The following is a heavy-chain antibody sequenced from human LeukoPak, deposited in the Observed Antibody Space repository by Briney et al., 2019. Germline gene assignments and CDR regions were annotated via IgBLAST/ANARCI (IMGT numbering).Heavy chain of an antibody. V-gene: IGHV1-8*02. Sequence: ASVKVSCKASGYTFTSYGINWVRQATGQGLEWMGWMNPNSGNTGYAQKFQGRVTMTRNTSISTAYMELSSLRSEDTAVYCCARSHYYDSSGYYAGVAFDIWGQGTMVTVSS. CDR3: ARSHYYDSSGYYAGVAFDI. CDR1: GYTFTSYG. CDR2: MNPNSGNT. D-gene: IGHD3-22*01. J-gene: IGHJ3*02.